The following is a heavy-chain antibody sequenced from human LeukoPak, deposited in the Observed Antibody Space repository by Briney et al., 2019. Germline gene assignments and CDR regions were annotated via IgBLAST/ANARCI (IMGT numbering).Heavy chain of an antibody. D-gene: IGHD6-13*01. J-gene: IGHJ6*02. CDR3: ARDQLGPGDV. CDR2: ISGSGHTI. Sequence: PGGSLRLACAASGLTFSSYGMNWVRQAPGKGLEWVSYISGSGHTINYADSVKGRLTISRDNAKNSLYLEMNSLRAEDTAVYYCARDQLGPGDVWGQGTTVTVSS. CDR1: GLTFSSYG. V-gene: IGHV3-48*03.